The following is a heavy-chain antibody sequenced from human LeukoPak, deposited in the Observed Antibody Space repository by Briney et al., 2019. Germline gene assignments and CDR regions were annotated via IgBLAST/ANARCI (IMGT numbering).Heavy chain of an antibody. Sequence: GGSLRLSCAASGFTFSSYAMSWVRQAPGKGLEWVSAISGSGGSTYYADSVKGRFTISRDNAKNSLYLQMNSLRAEDTAVYYCARDLSYYGSGSYSVWGQGTLVTVSS. CDR1: GFTFSSYA. CDR2: ISGSGGST. J-gene: IGHJ4*02. D-gene: IGHD3-10*01. V-gene: IGHV3-23*01. CDR3: ARDLSYYGSGSYSV.